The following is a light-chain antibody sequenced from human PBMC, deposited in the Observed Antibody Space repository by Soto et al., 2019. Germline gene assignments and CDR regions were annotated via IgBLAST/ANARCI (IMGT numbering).Light chain of an antibody. J-gene: IGKJ4*01. CDR2: GAS. CDR3: QQYGSSPLT. Sequence: VVTQSPGHLSLSPGERATLSFVAIQSVSSSYLAWYQQKPGQAPRLLIYGASSRATGIPDRFSGSGSGTDFTLTISRLEPEDFAVYYCQQYGSSPLTFGGGTMV. CDR1: QSVSSSY. V-gene: IGKV3-20*01.